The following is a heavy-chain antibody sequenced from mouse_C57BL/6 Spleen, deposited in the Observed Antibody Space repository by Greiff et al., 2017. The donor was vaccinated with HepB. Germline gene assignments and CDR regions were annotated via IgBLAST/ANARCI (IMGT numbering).Heavy chain of an antibody. J-gene: IGHJ1*03. CDR1: GYAFSSSW. D-gene: IGHD2-1*01. V-gene: IGHV1-82*01. Sequence: VQLQQSGPELVKPGASVKISCKASGYAFSSSWMNWVKQRPGKGLEWIGRIYPGDGDTNYNGKFKGKATLTADKSSSTAYMQLSSLTSEDSAVYFCARGRIYYGNHWYFDVWGTGTTVTVSS. CDR3: ARGRIYYGNHWYFDV. CDR2: IYPGDGDT.